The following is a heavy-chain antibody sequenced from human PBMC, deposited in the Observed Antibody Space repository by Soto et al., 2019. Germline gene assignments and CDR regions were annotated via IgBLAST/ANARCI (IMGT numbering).Heavy chain of an antibody. CDR2: ISGSGGST. Sequence: EVQLLESGGGLVQPGGSLRLSCAASGFTFSSYAMSWVRQAPGKGLEWVSAISGSGGSTYYADSVKGRFTISRDNSKNTLYLQMNRLRAEGTAVYYWAKDPLWWLRSRYYFDYWGQGTLVTVSS. CDR3: AKDPLWWLRSRYYFDY. V-gene: IGHV3-23*01. D-gene: IGHD5-12*01. CDR1: GFTFSSYA. J-gene: IGHJ4*02.